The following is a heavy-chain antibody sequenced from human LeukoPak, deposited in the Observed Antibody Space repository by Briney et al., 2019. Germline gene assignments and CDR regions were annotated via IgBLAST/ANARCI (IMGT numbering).Heavy chain of an antibody. CDR3: AAGTVAGTHFDL. J-gene: IGHJ2*01. Sequence: ASVKVSCKVSGYTLTELSMHWVREAPGKELEWMGGFDPEDGETIYAQKFQGRVTMTEDTSTDTAYMELSSLRSEDTAVYYCAAGTVAGTHFDLWGRGTLVTVSS. CDR2: FDPEDGET. V-gene: IGHV1-24*01. CDR1: GYTLTELS. D-gene: IGHD6-19*01.